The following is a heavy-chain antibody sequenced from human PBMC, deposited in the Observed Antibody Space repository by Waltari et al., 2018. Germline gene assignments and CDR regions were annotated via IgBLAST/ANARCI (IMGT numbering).Heavy chain of an antibody. J-gene: IGHJ4*02. CDR2: IYPGGDT. V-gene: IGHV4-38-2*01. CDR1: GYSIRGGDL. CDR3: ARRGRLSSYFFDY. D-gene: IGHD2-15*01. Sequence: QLHLQESGPGLLKPSETLSLTCAVSGYSIRGGDLWGWLRQPPGKGLEWIGSIYPGGDTYFNPSLKSRVTISVDKSKNQYSLNLRSMTAADTAVYYCARRGRLSSYFFDYWGQGTLVTVSS.